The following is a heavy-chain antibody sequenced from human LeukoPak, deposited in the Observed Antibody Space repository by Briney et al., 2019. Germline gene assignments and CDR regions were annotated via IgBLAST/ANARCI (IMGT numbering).Heavy chain of an antibody. CDR2: IYYSGST. J-gene: IGHJ5*02. CDR3: ARKKYGYYGPTGGGFDP. Sequence: SETLSLTCTVSGGSISSSSYYWGWIRQPPGKGLEWIGSIYYSGSTYYNPSLKSRVTISVDRSKNQFSLKLSSVTAADTAVYYCARKKYGYYGPTGGGFDPWGQGTLVTVSS. D-gene: IGHD3-10*01. CDR1: GGSISSSSYY. V-gene: IGHV4-39*07.